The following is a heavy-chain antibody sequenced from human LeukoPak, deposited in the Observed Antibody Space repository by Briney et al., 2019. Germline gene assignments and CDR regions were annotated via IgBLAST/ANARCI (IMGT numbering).Heavy chain of an antibody. J-gene: IGHJ4*02. D-gene: IGHD3-22*01. V-gene: IGHV1-18*01. CDR3: ARDRYYDSSGYPDY. Sequence: GASVKVSCKASGYTFTSYGISWVRQAPGQGLEWMGWISAYNGNTNYAQKLQGRVTMTTDTSTSTAYMELRSLRSDDTAVYYCARDRYYDSSGYPDYWGQGTLVTVSS. CDR1: GYTFTSYG. CDR2: ISAYNGNT.